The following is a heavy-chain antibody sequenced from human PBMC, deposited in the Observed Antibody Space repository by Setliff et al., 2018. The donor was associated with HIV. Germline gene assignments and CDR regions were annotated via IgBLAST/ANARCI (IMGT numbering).Heavy chain of an antibody. CDR3: TRTFFHSSGYYHNLQPFDY. J-gene: IGHJ4*02. CDR2: ISWDGGTT. Sequence: GGSLRLSCAASGFTFDDYAMHWVRQAPGKGLEWVSLISWDGGTTEYAASVKGRFTISRDDSKSIAYLQMNSLKTEDTAVYYCTRTFFHSSGYYHNLQPFDYWGQGTLVTVSS. V-gene: IGHV3-49*04. CDR1: GFTFDDYA. D-gene: IGHD3-22*01.